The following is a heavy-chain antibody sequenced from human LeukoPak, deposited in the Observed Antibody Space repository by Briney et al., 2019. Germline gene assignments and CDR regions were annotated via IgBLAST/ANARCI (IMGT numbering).Heavy chain of an antibody. D-gene: IGHD1-7*01. CDR3: ARMNYVSSGWGAPFDY. V-gene: IGHV3-21*01. CDR2: ISSSSSYI. CDR1: GFTFSSYS. J-gene: IGHJ4*02. Sequence: GGSLRLSCAASGFTFSSYSMNWVRQAPGKGLEWVSSISSSSSYIYYADSVKGRFAISRDNAKNSLYLQMNSLRAEDTAVYYCARMNYVSSGWGAPFDYWGQGTLVTVSS.